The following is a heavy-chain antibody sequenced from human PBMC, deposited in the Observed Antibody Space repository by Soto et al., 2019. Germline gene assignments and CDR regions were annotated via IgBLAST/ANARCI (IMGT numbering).Heavy chain of an antibody. V-gene: IGHV1-18*01. D-gene: IGHD6-13*01. CDR3: AREALYSSGWYYSDY. CDR1: GYTFNTYG. CDR2: ISAYNGNT. Sequence: GSSVKVSCKVSGYTFNTYGINWVRQAPGQGLEWMGWISAYNGNTNYAQKVRGRVTMTTDTSTGTAYMELRSLRSDDTAVYYCAREALYSSGWYYSDYWGQGTPVTVS. J-gene: IGHJ4*02.